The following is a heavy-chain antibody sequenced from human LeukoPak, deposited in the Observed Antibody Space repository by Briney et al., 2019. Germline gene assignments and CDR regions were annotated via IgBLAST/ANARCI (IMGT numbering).Heavy chain of an antibody. V-gene: IGHV5-51*01. Sequence: GESLKISCKGSGYSFTNYWIGWVRQLPRKGLEWIGIIYPSDSDTRYSPSFQGQVTISADKSVTTAYLQWNSLKASDTAMYYCARQGEMATTDWGQGTLVTVSS. J-gene: IGHJ4*02. CDR3: ARQGEMATTD. D-gene: IGHD5-24*01. CDR2: IYPSDSDT. CDR1: GYSFTNYW.